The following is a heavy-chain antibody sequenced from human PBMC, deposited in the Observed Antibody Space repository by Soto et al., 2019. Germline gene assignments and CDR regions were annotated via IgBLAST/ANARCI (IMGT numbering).Heavy chain of an antibody. Sequence: QVQLQESGPGLVNPSQTLSLTCTVSGGSISSGGYYWSWIRQHPATGLEWIGYIYYSGSTYYNPSLKSRVTISVDTSKNQFSLKLSSVTAADTAVYYCARVPRGDYNWFDPWGQGTLVTVST. CDR2: IYYSGST. D-gene: IGHD2-21*01. V-gene: IGHV4-31*03. J-gene: IGHJ5*02. CDR3: ARVPRGDYNWFDP. CDR1: GGSISSGGYY.